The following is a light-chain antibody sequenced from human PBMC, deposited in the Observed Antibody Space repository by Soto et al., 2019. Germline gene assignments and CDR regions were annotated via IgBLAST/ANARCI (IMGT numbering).Light chain of an antibody. CDR1: QSVRRS. J-gene: IGKJ1*01. CDR3: EQYNNWPT. Sequence: EKVITQSPITPAGSPGERVTPSCRARQSVRRSLVWYQQKPGQAPRLLIYDASYRATGIPARFSGSGSGTDFTLTLSSLQSEDFAVYYCEQYNNWPTFGQGTKVDIK. CDR2: DAS. V-gene: IGKV3D-15*01.